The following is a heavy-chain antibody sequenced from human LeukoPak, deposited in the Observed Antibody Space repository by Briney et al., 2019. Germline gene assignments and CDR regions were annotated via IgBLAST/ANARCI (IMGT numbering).Heavy chain of an antibody. D-gene: IGHD3-10*01. CDR1: GDSVSSNSAA. CDR2: IYYRSKWYN. V-gene: IGHV6-1*01. J-gene: IGHJ4*02. Sequence: SQTLSLTCAISGDSVSSNSAAWNWIRQSPSRGLEWLGRIYYRSKWYNDYAVSVKSRISINSDTSKNLFSLQLNSVTTEDTAVYYCAGSGIGGPAALLGFGELSDYFDYWGQGTLVTVSS. CDR3: AGSGIGGPAALLGFGELSDYFDY.